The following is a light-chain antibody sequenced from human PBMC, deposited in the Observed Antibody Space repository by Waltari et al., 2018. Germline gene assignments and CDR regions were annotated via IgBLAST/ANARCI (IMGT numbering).Light chain of an antibody. V-gene: IGLV2-11*01. CDR1: TTDRGSYNY. Sequence: SALTQPRSVSGSPGQSVTISCPGTTTDRGSYNYVSWYQQHPGKAPKLIILDVTKRPSGVPDRLSGSKSGNTASLTISGLRAEDEAEYYCCSYAGSYTWVFGGGTKLTVV. J-gene: IGLJ3*02. CDR3: CSYAGSYTWV. CDR2: DVT.